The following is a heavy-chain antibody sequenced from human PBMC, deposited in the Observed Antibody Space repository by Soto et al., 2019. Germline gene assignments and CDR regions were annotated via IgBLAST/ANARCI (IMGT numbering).Heavy chain of an antibody. J-gene: IGHJ4*02. V-gene: IGHV1-3*01. CDR3: ARGPRRTIFGVVKSYNDD. Sequence: ASVKVSCKASGYTFTSYAMHWVRQAPGQRLEWMGWINAGNGNTKYSQKFQGRVTITRDTSASTAYMELSSLRSEDTAVYYCARGPRRTIFGVVKSYNDDWGQGTLVNVSS. CDR1: GYTFTSYA. CDR2: INAGNGNT. D-gene: IGHD3-3*01.